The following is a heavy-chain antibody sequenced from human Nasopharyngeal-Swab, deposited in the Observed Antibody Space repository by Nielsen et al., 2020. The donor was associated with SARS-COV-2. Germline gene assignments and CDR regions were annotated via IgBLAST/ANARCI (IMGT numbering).Heavy chain of an antibody. J-gene: IGHJ6*02. CDR2: IKQDGSEK. V-gene: IGHV3-7*01. Sequence: GGSLRLSCAASGFTFSSYWMSWVRQAPGKGLEWVANIKQDGSEKYYVDSVKGRFTISRDNAKNSLYLQMNSPRAEDTAVYYCARYYYDSSGYYYGPYYYYYYGMDVWGQGTTVTVSS. D-gene: IGHD3-22*01. CDR1: GFTFSSYW. CDR3: ARYYYDSSGYYYGPYYYYYYGMDV.